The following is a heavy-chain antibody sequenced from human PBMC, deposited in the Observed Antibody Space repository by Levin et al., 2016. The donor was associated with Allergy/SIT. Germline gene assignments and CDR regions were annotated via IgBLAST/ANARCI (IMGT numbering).Heavy chain of an antibody. CDR3: AKSPPGHAADY. CDR1: GFTFDDYA. V-gene: IGHV3-9*01. CDR2: ISWNSGSI. Sequence: SLKISCAASGFTFDDYAMHWVRQAPGKGLEWVSGISWNSGSIGYADSVKGRFTISRDNSKNTLYLQMNSLRAEDTAVYYCAKSPPGHAADYWGQGTLVTVSS. D-gene: IGHD3-10*01. J-gene: IGHJ4*02.